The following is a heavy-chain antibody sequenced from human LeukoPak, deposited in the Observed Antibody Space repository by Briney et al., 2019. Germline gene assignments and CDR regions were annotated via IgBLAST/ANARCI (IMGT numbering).Heavy chain of an antibody. CDR1: GGSFSGYY. D-gene: IGHD3-10*01. Sequence: PSETLSLTCAVYGGSFSGYYWSWIRQPPGKGLEWIGEINHSGSTNYNPSLKSRVTISVDTSKNQFSLKLSSVTAADTAVYYCARDGGGDFDYWGQGTLVTVSS. J-gene: IGHJ4*02. V-gene: IGHV4-34*01. CDR2: INHSGST. CDR3: ARDGGGDFDY.